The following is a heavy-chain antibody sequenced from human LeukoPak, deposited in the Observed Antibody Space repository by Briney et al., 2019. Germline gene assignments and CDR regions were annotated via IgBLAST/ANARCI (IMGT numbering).Heavy chain of an antibody. J-gene: IGHJ4*02. D-gene: IGHD2-2*02. CDR2: ISYAGSNK. CDR1: GFTFSSYA. CDR3: AGDSLTSPTVVVPTAIPD. V-gene: IGHV3-30-3*01. Sequence: PGRSLRLSCAASGFTFSSYAMHWVRQAPGKGLEWGAVISYAGSNKDYADSVKGRFTISRDNSKNTLYLQMNSLRPEDTAIYYCAGDSLTSPTVVVPTAIPDWGQGTLVTVSS.